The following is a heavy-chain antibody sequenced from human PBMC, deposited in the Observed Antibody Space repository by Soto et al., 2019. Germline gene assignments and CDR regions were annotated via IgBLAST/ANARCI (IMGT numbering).Heavy chain of an antibody. CDR2: IYYSGST. CDR3: ARDSGDSVYCGGDCYNNDAFDI. D-gene: IGHD2-21*02. J-gene: IGHJ3*02. Sequence: QVQLQESGPGLVKPSETLSLTCTVSGGSISSYYWSWIRQPPGKGLEWIGYIYYSGSTNYNPSLKSRVTISVDTSKNQFSLKLSSVTAADTAVYYCARDSGDSVYCGGDCYNNDAFDIWGQGTMVTVSS. CDR1: GGSISSYY. V-gene: IGHV4-59*01.